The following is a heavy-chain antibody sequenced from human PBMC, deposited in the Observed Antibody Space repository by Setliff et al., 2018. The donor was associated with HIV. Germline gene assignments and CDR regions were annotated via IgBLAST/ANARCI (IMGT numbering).Heavy chain of an antibody. CDR3: ARGGRSIAAQTWFDP. CDR2: INHSGST. D-gene: IGHD6-6*01. CDR1: GGSFSDYY. J-gene: IGHJ5*02. Sequence: PSETLSLTCAVYGGSFSDYYWSWIRQPPGKGLEWIGEINHSGSTNYNPSLKSRVTISVDTSKNQFSPKLSSVTAADTAVYYCARGGRSIAAQTWFDPWGQGTLVTVSS. V-gene: IGHV4-34*01.